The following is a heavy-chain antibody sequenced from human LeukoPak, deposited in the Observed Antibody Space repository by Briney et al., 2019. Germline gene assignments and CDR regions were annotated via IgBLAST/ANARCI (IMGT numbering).Heavy chain of an antibody. CDR1: GFTVSSNY. V-gene: IGHV3-66*01. CDR3: ARFRLRLGELSLGDAFDI. CDR2: IYSGGST. D-gene: IGHD3-16*02. Sequence: PGESLRLSCAASGFTVSSNYMSWVRQAPGKGLEWVSVIYSGGSTYYADSVKGRFTISRDNSKNTLYLQMNSLRAEDTAVYYCARFRLRLGELSLGDAFDIWGQGTMVTVSS. J-gene: IGHJ3*02.